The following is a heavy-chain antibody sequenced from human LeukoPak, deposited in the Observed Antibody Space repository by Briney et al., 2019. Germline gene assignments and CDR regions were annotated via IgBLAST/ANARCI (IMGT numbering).Heavy chain of an antibody. CDR2: IYYSGST. V-gene: IGHV4-59*01. CDR1: GGSISSYY. J-gene: IGHJ1*01. Sequence: SETLSLTCTVSGGSISSYYWNWIRQPPGKGLEWIGYIYYSGSTNYNPSLKSRVTISVDTSKNQFSLKLSSVTAADTAVYYCARGGWYPESFQHWGQGALVAVSS. D-gene: IGHD6-19*01. CDR3: ARGGWYPESFQH.